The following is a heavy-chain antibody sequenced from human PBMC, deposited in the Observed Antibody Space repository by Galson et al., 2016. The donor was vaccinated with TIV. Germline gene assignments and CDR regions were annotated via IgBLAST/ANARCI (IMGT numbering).Heavy chain of an antibody. D-gene: IGHD3-22*01. CDR3: ARDLFQYDSSRYRDEFPYYYYGLDV. J-gene: IGHJ6*02. Sequence: SLSLTCTVSRGSISSGDYYWNWIRQPPGKGLEWLGNIDNSGSTYYNPSLKSRVSISVDRSKNQFSLNLSSVTAADTAVYYCARDLFQYDSSRYRDEFPYYYYGLDVWGQGTTVTVSS. CDR1: RGSISSGDYY. CDR2: IDNSGST. V-gene: IGHV4-30-4*08.